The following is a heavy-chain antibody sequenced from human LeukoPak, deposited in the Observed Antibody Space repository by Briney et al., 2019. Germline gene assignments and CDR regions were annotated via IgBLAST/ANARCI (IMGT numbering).Heavy chain of an antibody. CDR3: AKGATMIVRGGMDV. CDR2: ISASGGST. V-gene: IGHV3-23*01. D-gene: IGHD3-22*01. CDR1: GFTFSSSA. Sequence: GGSLRLSCAASGFTFSSSAMSWVRQVPGKGLEWVSGISASGGSTSYADSVRGRFTISRDNSKNTLYVQMNSLRDEDTAVYYCAKGATMIVRGGMDVWGQGTTVTVSS. J-gene: IGHJ6*02.